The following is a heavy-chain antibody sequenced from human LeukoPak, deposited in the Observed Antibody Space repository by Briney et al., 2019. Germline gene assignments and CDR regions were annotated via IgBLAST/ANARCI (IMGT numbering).Heavy chain of an antibody. Sequence: GGSLRLSCAASGFSFDDYGMSWVRRSTGKGGEWVSAITNWNGGITGYADSVRGRFTISRDNAKNSLYLQMNSLRAEDTALYYCARCSRSSTDCYSAFDIWGQGTMVTVSS. CDR1: GFSFDDYG. CDR2: ITNWNGGIT. CDR3: ARCSRSSTDCYSAFDI. D-gene: IGHD2-2*02. V-gene: IGHV3-20*04. J-gene: IGHJ3*02.